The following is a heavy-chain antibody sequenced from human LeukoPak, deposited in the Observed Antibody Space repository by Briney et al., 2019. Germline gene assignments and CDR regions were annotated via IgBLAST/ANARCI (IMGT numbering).Heavy chain of an antibody. CDR2: IKGGGGDH. D-gene: IGHD2-21*02. Sequence: GGSLRLSCAAPGFTFSTYAMGWVRQAPGKGLEWVSNIKGGGGDHFYADSVKGRFTISRDNSKNTLFLQLDSLRAEDSAVYYCAKGGHDFNPFYWWGQGTLVTVSS. V-gene: IGHV3-23*01. J-gene: IGHJ4*02. CDR1: GFTFSTYA. CDR3: AKGGHDFNPFYW.